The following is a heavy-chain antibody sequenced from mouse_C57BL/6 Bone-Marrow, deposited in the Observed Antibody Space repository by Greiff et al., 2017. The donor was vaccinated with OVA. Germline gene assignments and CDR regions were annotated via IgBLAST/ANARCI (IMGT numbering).Heavy chain of an antibody. V-gene: IGHV5-9-1*02. CDR3: TRDIDYDVHWYFDV. CDR2: ISSGGDYI. J-gene: IGHJ1*03. Sequence: EVQGVESGEGLVKPGGSLKLSCAASGFTFSSYAMSWVRQTPEKRLEWVAYISSGGDYIYYADTVKGRFTISRDNARNTLYLQMSSLKSEDTAMYYCTRDIDYDVHWYFDVWGTGTTVTVSS. D-gene: IGHD2-4*01. CDR1: GFTFSSYA.